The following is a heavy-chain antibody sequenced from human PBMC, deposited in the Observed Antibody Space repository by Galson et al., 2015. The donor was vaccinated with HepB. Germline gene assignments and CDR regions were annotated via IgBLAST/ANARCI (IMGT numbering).Heavy chain of an antibody. D-gene: IGHD3-10*01. CDR3: ASHPTIAMVRGVIIELLDC. CDR1: GYSFTSYW. J-gene: IGHJ4*02. CDR2: IDPSDSYT. V-gene: IGHV5-10-1*01. Sequence: QSGAEVKKPGESLRISCKGSGYSFTSYWISWVRQMPGKGLEWMGRIDPSDSYTNYSPSFQGHVTISADKSISTAYLQWSSLKASDTAMYYCASHPTIAMVRGVIIELLDCWGQGTLVTVSS.